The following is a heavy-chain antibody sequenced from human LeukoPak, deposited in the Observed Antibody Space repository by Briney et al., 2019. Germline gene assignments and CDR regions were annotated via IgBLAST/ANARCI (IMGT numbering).Heavy chain of an antibody. J-gene: IGHJ3*02. Sequence: SETLSLTCTVSGGSISSYYWSWIRQPPGKGLEWIGYIYYSGSTNYNPSLKSRVTISVDTSKNQFSLKLSSVTAADTAVYYCVRSDNSDALDAFDIWGQGTMVTVSS. V-gene: IGHV4-59*08. CDR2: IYYSGST. CDR1: GGSISSYY. D-gene: IGHD6-19*01. CDR3: VRSDNSDALDAFDI.